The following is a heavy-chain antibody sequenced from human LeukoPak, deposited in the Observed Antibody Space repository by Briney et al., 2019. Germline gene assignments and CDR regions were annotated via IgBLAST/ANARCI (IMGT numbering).Heavy chain of an antibody. Sequence: SETPSLTCIVSGGSISSNYWSWIRQPPGKGLEWIGHIYYSGSTNYNPSLKSRVTISVDTSKKQFSLKLSSVTAADTAVYYCAKSDYYASGLDYWGQGTLVTVSS. J-gene: IGHJ4*02. CDR1: GGSISSNY. CDR3: AKSDYYASGLDY. D-gene: IGHD3-10*01. CDR2: IYYSGST. V-gene: IGHV4-59*08.